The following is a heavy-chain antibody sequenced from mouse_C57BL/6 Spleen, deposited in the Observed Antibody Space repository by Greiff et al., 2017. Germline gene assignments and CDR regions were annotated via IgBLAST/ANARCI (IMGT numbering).Heavy chain of an antibody. V-gene: IGHV5-17*01. J-gene: IGHJ1*03. CDR1: GFTFSDYG. Sequence: DVMLVESGGGLVKPGGSLKLSCAASGFTFSDYGMHWVRQAPEKGLEWVAYISSGSSTIYYADTVKGRFTISRDNAKNTLFLQMSRLRAEDTAMYFCADFLYFDVWGTGTTVTVSS. CDR2: ISSGSSTI. CDR3: ADFLYFDV.